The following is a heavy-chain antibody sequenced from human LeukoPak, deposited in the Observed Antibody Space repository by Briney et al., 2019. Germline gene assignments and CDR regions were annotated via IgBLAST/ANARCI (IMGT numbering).Heavy chain of an antibody. V-gene: IGHV3-15*01. J-gene: IGHJ3*02. CDR2: IKSKTDGGTT. D-gene: IGHD3-22*01. Sequence: PGGSLRLSCAASGFTFSNAWMSWVRQAPGKGLEWVGRIKSKTDGGTTDYAAPVKGRFTISRDDSKNTLYLQMNSLKTEDTAVYYCTTTYYYDSSGDGLDAFDIWGQGTMVTVSS. CDR1: GFTFSNAW. CDR3: TTTYYYDSSGDGLDAFDI.